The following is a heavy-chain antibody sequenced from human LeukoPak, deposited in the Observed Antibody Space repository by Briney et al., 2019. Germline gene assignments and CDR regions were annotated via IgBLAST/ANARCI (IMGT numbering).Heavy chain of an antibody. D-gene: IGHD2-15*01. CDR3: AKDAQPYCSGGSCYYADY. Sequence: GGSLRLSCAASGFTFSSXGMSWVLQAPGKGLEWVSXXXGSCGSTYYAASVKGRFTISTDNSKNTLYLQMNSLRAEDTAVYYCAKDAQPYCSGGSCYYADYWGQGTLVTVSS. V-gene: IGHV3-23*01. CDR1: GFTFSSXG. J-gene: IGHJ4*02. CDR2: XXGSCGST.